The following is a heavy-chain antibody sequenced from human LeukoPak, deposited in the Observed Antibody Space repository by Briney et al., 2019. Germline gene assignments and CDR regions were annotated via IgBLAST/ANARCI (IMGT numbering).Heavy chain of an antibody. J-gene: IGHJ4*02. D-gene: IGHD2-2*01. V-gene: IGHV4-38-2*02. Sequence: PAETLSLTCTVSGYSISSGYYWGWIRQPPGKGLEWIGSIYHSGSTYYNPSLKSRVTISVDTSKNQFSLKLSSVTAADTAVYYCARADIVVVPAATLDYWGQGTLVTVSS. CDR3: ARADIVVVPAATLDY. CDR2: IYHSGST. CDR1: GYSISSGYY.